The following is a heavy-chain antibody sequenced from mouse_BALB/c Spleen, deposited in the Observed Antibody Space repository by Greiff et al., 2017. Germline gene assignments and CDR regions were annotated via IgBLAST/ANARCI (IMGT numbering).Heavy chain of an antibody. J-gene: IGHJ4*01. Sequence: QVQLKQSGPGLVAPSQSLSITCTVSGFSLTGYGVNWVRQPPGKGLEWLGMIWGDGSTDYNSALKSRLSISKDNSKRQVFLKMNSLQTDDTARYYCASIYDYDVYYYAMDYWGQGTSVTVSS. CDR2: IWGDGST. D-gene: IGHD2-4*01. CDR3: ASIYDYDVYYYAMDY. V-gene: IGHV2-6-7*01. CDR1: GFSLTGYG.